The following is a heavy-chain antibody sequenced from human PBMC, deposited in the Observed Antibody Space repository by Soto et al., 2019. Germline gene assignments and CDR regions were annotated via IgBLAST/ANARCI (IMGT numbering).Heavy chain of an antibody. D-gene: IGHD6-13*01. CDR1: GGSISSSRSY. V-gene: IGHV4-39*01. CDR3: ARQAAAPGIDLWFDP. Sequence: PSETLCLTCNVSGGSISSSRSYWAWFRQPPGKELEWIANIFYAGNTYYNPSLKSRVTVSVDTSKNQFSLKLDSVTAADTAVYYCARQAAAPGIDLWFDPWGQGTLVTV. J-gene: IGHJ5*02. CDR2: IFYAGNT.